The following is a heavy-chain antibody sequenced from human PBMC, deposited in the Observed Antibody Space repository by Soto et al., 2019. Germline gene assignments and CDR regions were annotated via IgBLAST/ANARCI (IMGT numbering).Heavy chain of an antibody. Sequence: QVQLVQYGAEVKKPGASVKVSCKASGYTFTSYAMHWVRQAPGQRLEWMGWINAGNGNTKYSKKFQGRVTITRDTSASTAYMELSSLRSEDTAVYYCARDPGYSYGYNWGQGTLVTVSS. J-gene: IGHJ4*02. V-gene: IGHV1-3*01. CDR2: INAGNGNT. CDR1: GYTFTSYA. D-gene: IGHD5-18*01. CDR3: ARDPGYSYGYN.